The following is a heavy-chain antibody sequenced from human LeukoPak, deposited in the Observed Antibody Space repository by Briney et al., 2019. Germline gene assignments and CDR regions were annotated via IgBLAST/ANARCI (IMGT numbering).Heavy chain of an antibody. CDR2: ISSNGGST. J-gene: IGHJ4*02. D-gene: IGHD5-24*01. CDR3: ARDWRDALDY. CDR1: GFTFSSYA. Sequence: GGSLRLSCAASGFTFSSYAMHWVRQAPGKGLEYVSAISSNGGSTYYADSVKGRFTISRDNSKNTLYLQMGSLRAEDMAVYYCARDWRDALDYWGQGTLVTVSS. V-gene: IGHV3-64*02.